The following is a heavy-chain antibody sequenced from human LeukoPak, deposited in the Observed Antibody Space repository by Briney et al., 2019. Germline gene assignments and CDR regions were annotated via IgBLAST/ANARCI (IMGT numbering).Heavy chain of an antibody. Sequence: SETLSLTCSVSGDSVRNNFYYWGWIRQPPGKGLEWVACLSHAGNTWYNPSLESRLSISVDTSKNQFSLKFSSVTAADTALYWCARHNAPRRVGFDFWGQGILVTVSS. J-gene: IGHJ4*02. V-gene: IGHV4-39*01. CDR2: LSHAGNT. CDR3: ARHNAPRRVGFDF. CDR1: GDSVRNNFYY. D-gene: IGHD2-2*01.